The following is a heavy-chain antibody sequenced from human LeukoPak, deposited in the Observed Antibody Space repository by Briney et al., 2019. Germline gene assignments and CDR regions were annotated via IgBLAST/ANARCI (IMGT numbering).Heavy chain of an antibody. CDR3: ARERQGSGWSDYYFDY. V-gene: IGHV1-18*01. Sequence: ASVKVSCKASGYTFTSYGISWVRQAPGQGLEWMGWISAYNGNTNYAQKLQGRITMTTDTSTSTAYMELRSLRSDDTAVYYCARERQGSGWSDYYFDYWGQGTLVTVSS. CDR1: GYTFTSYG. D-gene: IGHD6-19*01. CDR2: ISAYNGNT. J-gene: IGHJ4*02.